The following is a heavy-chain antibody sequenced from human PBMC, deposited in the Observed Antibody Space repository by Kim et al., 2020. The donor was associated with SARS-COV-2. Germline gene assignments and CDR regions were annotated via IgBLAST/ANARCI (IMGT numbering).Heavy chain of an antibody. V-gene: IGHV3-15*01. J-gene: IGHJ6*02. Sequence: GGSLRLSCAASGFTFSNAWMSWVRQAPGKGLEWVGRIKSKTDGGTTDYAAPVKGRFTISRDDSKNTLYLQMNSLKTEDTAVYYCTTLWGYCSGGIGCYYYYGMDVWGQGTTVTVSS. CDR1: GFTFSNAW. CDR3: TTLWGYCSGGIGCYYYYGMDV. D-gene: IGHD2-15*01. CDR2: IKSKTDGGTT.